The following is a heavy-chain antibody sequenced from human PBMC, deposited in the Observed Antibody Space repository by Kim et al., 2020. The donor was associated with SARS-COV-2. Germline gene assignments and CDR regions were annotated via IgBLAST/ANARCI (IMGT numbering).Heavy chain of an antibody. V-gene: IGHV1-2*06. CDR3: ASVDLRAKDYYYYGMDV. CDR2: INPNSGGT. Sequence: ASVKVSCKASGYTFTGYYMHWVRQAPGQGLEWMGRINPNSGGTNYAQKFQGRVTMTRDTSISTAYMELSRLRSDDTAVYYCASVDLRAKDYYYYGMDVWGQGTTVTVSS. CDR1: GYTFTGYY. J-gene: IGHJ6*02.